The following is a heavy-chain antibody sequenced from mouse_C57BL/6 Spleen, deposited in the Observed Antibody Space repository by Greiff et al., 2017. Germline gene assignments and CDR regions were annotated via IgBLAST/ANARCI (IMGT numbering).Heavy chain of an antibody. CDR2: IDPSDSYT. CDR3: ARGREGNYGGFAY. V-gene: IGHV1-69*01. D-gene: IGHD2-1*01. Sequence: QVQLQQPGAELVMPGASVKLSCKASGYTFTSYWMHWVTQRPGQGLEWIGEIDPSDSYTNYNQKFKGKSTLTVDKSSSTAYMQLSSLTSEGSAVYYCARGREGNYGGFAYWGQGTLVTVSA. CDR1: GYTFTSYW. J-gene: IGHJ3*01.